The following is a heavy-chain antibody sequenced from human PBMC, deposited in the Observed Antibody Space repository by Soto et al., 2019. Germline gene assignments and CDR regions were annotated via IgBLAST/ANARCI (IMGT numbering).Heavy chain of an antibody. D-gene: IGHD3-3*01. J-gene: IGHJ6*02. CDR1: GFTFSSYA. Sequence: GGSLRLSCAASGFTFSSYAMSWARQAPGKGLEWVSAISGSGGSTYYADSVKGRFTISRDNSKNTLYLQMNSLRAEDTAVYYCAKTGKAIFGVVTGHFMDVWGQGTTVTVSS. CDR2: ISGSGGST. V-gene: IGHV3-23*01. CDR3: AKTGKAIFGVVTGHFMDV.